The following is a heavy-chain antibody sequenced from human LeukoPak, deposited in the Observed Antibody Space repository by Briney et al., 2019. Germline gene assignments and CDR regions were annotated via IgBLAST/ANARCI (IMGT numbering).Heavy chain of an antibody. CDR2: IWYDGSNK. V-gene: IGHV3-33*06. CDR1: GFTFSSYG. J-gene: IGHJ4*02. CDR3: AKDRVPGGYYDFWSGYYSDFDY. Sequence: HPGGSLRLSCAASGFTFSSYGMHWVRQAPGKGLEWVAVIWYDGSNKYYADSVKGRFTISRDNSKNTLYLQMNSLRAEETAVYYCAKDRVPGGYYDFWSGYYSDFDYWGQGTLVTVSS. D-gene: IGHD3-3*01.